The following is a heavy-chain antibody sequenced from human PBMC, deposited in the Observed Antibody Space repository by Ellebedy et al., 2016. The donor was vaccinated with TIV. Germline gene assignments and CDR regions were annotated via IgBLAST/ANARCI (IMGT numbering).Heavy chain of an antibody. V-gene: IGHV3-23*01. Sequence: PGGSLRLSCAASGFTFSSYAMSWVRQAPGKGLEWVSVISGSGGSTYYADSVKGRLTISRDNSKNTLYLQMNSLRAEDTAVYYCARGGDAFDYWGQGTLVTVSS. CDR1: GFTFSSYA. D-gene: IGHD2-21*02. CDR3: ARGGDAFDY. CDR2: ISGSGGST. J-gene: IGHJ4*02.